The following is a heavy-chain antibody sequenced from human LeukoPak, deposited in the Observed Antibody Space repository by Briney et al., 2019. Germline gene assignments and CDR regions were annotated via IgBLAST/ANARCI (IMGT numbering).Heavy chain of an antibody. CDR2: IIPILGIA. J-gene: IGHJ4*02. CDR3: ARDTGWVSSWYYFDY. Sequence: GASVKVSCKASGGTFSSYAISWVRQAPGQGLEWMGRIIPILGIANYAQKFQGRVTITADKSTSTAYMELSSLRSEDTAVYYCARDTGWVSSWYYFDYWGQGTLVTVSS. D-gene: IGHD6-13*01. V-gene: IGHV1-69*04. CDR1: GGTFSSYA.